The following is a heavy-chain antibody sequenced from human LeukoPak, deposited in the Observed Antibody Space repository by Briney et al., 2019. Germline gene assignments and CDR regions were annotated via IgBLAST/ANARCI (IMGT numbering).Heavy chain of an antibody. J-gene: IGHJ3*02. CDR3: SRQNCGGDCPHDAFDI. V-gene: IGHV4-4*02. CDR1: GGSISSSNG. D-gene: IGHD2-21*02. Sequence: PSETLSLTCAVSGGSISSSNGWSWVRQPPGKGLEWVGEIYHSGSTNYNPSLKSRVTISVDKSKNQFSLKLSSVTAADTAVYYCSRQNCGGDCPHDAFDIWGQGTMVTVSS. CDR2: IYHSGST.